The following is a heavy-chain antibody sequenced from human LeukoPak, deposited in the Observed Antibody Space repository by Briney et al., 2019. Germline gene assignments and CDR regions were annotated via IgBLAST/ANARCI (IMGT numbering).Heavy chain of an antibody. CDR3: ARDRIAARRGVDWFDP. J-gene: IGHJ5*02. V-gene: IGHV4-59*12. Sequence: PSETLSLTCTVSGGSISSYYWSWLRQPPGKGLEWIGYIYYSGSTNYNPSLKSRVTISVDTSKNQFSLKLSSVTAADTAVYYCARDRIAARRGVDWFDPWGQGTLVTVSS. CDR2: IYYSGST. D-gene: IGHD6-6*01. CDR1: GGSISSYY.